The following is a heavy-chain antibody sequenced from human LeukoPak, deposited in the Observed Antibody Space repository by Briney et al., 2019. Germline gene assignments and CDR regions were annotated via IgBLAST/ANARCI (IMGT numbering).Heavy chain of an antibody. Sequence: SETLSLTCTVSGGSISSGSYYWSWIRQPAGKGLEWIGRIYTSGSTNYNPSLKSRVTISVDTSKNQFSLKLSSVTAADTAVYYCATIPDRWGQGTLVTVSS. D-gene: IGHD2-2*02. CDR3: ATIPDR. CDR2: IYTSGST. V-gene: IGHV4-61*02. CDR1: GGSISSGSYY. J-gene: IGHJ5*02.